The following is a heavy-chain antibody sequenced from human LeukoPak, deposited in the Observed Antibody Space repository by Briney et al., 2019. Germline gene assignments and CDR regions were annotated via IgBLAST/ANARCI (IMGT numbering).Heavy chain of an antibody. CDR1: GGSFSGYY. CDR3: ARETWFGELSN. J-gene: IGHJ4*02. CDR2: INHSGST. Sequence: SETLSLTCAVYGGSFSGYYWSWIRQPPGKGLEWIGEINHSGSTNYNPPLKSRVTISVDTSKNQFSLELSSVTAADTAVYYCARETWFGELSNWGQGTLVTVSS. V-gene: IGHV4-34*01. D-gene: IGHD3-10*01.